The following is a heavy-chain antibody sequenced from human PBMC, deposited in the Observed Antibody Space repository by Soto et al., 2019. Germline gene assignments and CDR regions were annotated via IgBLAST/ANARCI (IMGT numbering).Heavy chain of an antibody. D-gene: IGHD5-18*01. J-gene: IGHJ3*02. CDR2: FDPEDGET. CDR1: GYTLTELS. CDR3: ATTVDTAMGAFDI. V-gene: IGHV1-24*01. Sequence: AASVKVSCKVSGYTLTELSMHWVRQAPGKGLEWMGGFDPEDGETIYAQKFQGRVTMTEDTSTDTAYMELSSLRSEDTAVYYCATTVDTAMGAFDIWGQGTMVTFSS.